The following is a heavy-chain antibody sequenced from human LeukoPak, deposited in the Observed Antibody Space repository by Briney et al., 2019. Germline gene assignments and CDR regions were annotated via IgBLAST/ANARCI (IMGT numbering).Heavy chain of an antibody. CDR3: ARGAYSSGWHGVSYYYYYYMDV. J-gene: IGHJ6*03. Sequence: GASVKVSCKASGYTFTGYYMHWVRQAPGQGLEWMGWINPNSGGTNYAQKFQGRVTMTRDTSISTAYMELSSLRSEDTAVYYCARGAYSSGWHGVSYYYYYYMDVWGKGTTVTVSS. V-gene: IGHV1-2*02. CDR2: INPNSGGT. D-gene: IGHD6-19*01. CDR1: GYTFTGYY.